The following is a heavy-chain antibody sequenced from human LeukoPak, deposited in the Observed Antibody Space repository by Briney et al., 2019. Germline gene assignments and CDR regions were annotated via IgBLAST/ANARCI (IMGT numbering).Heavy chain of an antibody. CDR3: ARVIGVVRADYYFDY. CDR1: GFIFSSYG. J-gene: IGHJ4*02. D-gene: IGHD3-10*01. CDR2: IRYDGSRK. V-gene: IGHV3-30*02. Sequence: PGGSLRLSCAASGFIFSSYGMHWVRQAPDKGLEWVAFIRYDGSRKYYADSVKGRFTISRDNSRNTLYLQMNSLRAEDTAVYYCARVIGVVRADYYFDYWGQGTLVAVSS.